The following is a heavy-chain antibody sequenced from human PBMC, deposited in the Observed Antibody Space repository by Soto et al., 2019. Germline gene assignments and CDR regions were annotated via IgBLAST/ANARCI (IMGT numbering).Heavy chain of an antibody. CDR1: GFTFSSYA. D-gene: IGHD3-10*01. CDR3: AKNPILLGFSYYYYGTDV. V-gene: IGHV3-23*01. Sequence: TGGSLRLSCAASGFTFSSYAMSWVRQAPGKGLEWVSAISGSGGSTYYADSVKGRFTISRDNSKNTLYLQMNSLRAEDTAVYYCAKNPILLGFSYYYYGTDVWGQGTTVTVSS. CDR2: ISGSGGST. J-gene: IGHJ6*02.